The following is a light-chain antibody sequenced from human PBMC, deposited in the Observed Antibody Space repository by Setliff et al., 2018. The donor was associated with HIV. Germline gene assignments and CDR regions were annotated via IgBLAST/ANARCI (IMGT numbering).Light chain of an antibody. J-gene: IGLJ1*01. CDR3: SSYTSSNTYV. Sequence: QSALAQPASVSGSPGQSITISCTGTSSDVGGYNYVSWYQQHPGKAPKVIIYAVNGRPSGISNRFSGPKSGNTASLTISGLQAEDEADYYCSSYTSSNTYVVGTGTKVTVL. CDR1: SSDVGGYNY. CDR2: AVN. V-gene: IGLV2-14*03.